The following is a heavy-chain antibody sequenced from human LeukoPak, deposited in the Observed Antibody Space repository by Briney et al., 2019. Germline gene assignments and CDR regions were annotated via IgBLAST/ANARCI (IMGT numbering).Heavy chain of an antibody. D-gene: IGHD6-6*01. CDR1: GLTFSNAW. CDR3: TTAVVKELGRDY. V-gene: IGHV3-15*01. J-gene: IGHJ4*02. Sequence: GGSLRLSCAASGLTFSNAWMSWVRQAPGKGLEWVGRIKSKTDGGTTDYAAPVKGRFTISRDDSKNTLYLQMNSLKTEDTAVYYCTTAVVKELGRDYWGQGTLVTVSS. CDR2: IKSKTDGGTT.